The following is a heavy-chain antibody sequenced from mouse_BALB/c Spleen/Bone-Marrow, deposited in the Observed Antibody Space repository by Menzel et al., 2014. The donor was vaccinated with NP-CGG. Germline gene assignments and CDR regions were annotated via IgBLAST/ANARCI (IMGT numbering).Heavy chain of an antibody. CDR3: ARPYGSSTWFAY. CDR1: GFSLSTSGMG. Sequence: QVTLKECGPGILQPSQTLSLSCSFPGFSLSTSGMGVSWIRQPSGKGLEWLAHIYWDDDKRYNPSLKSRLTISKDTSSNQVFLKITSVDTADTATYYCARPYGSSTWFAYWGQGTLVTVSA. CDR2: IYWDDDK. J-gene: IGHJ3*01. D-gene: IGHD1-1*01. V-gene: IGHV8-12*01.